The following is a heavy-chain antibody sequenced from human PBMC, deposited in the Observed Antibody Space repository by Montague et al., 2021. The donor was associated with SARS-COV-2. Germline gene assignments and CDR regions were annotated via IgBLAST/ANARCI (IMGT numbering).Heavy chain of an antibody. Sequence: SETLSLTCGVSGGSVSSGTYNWNWIRQPPGKGLEWIGYISYTGSTNYSPSLKSRVTISVDTSKNQFALKLSSVTPADTAVYYCASTMERWLPFDYWGQGTLVTVSS. V-gene: IGHV4-61*01. CDR1: GGSVSSGTYN. CDR2: ISYTGST. CDR3: ASTMERWLPFDY. J-gene: IGHJ4*02. D-gene: IGHD5-24*01.